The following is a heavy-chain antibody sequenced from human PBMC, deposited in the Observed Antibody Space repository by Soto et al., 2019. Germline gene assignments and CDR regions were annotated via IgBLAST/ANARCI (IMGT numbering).Heavy chain of an antibody. D-gene: IGHD3-22*01. CDR2: IKQDGSEK. Sequence: EVQLVESGGGLVQPGGSLRLSCAASGFTFSNYWMSWVRQAPVKGLEWVANIKQDGSEKYYVDSVKGRFTISRDNAKNSLYLQINSLRAEYTAVYYCARDSSFDASSWYLDYWGQGTLVTVSS. CDR1: GFTFSNYW. J-gene: IGHJ4*02. CDR3: ARDSSFDASSWYLDY. V-gene: IGHV3-7*01.